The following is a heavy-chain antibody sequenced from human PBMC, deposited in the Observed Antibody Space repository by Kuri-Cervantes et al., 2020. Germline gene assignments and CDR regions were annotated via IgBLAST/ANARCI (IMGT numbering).Heavy chain of an antibody. CDR3: TRSRAGYSSGQLLHEAFDF. J-gene: IGHJ3*01. D-gene: IGHD6-19*01. V-gene: IGHV2-5*05. CDR2: IYWDDDK. CDR1: GFSLSTSGVA. Sequence: SGPTLVKPTQTLTLTCTFSGFSLSTSGVAVGWIRQPPGKTLEWLALIYWDDDKRYGPSLKSRLTITKDTSKNQVVLSMTNVDRVDTATYYCTRSRAGYSSGQLLHEAFDFWGQGTMVTVSS.